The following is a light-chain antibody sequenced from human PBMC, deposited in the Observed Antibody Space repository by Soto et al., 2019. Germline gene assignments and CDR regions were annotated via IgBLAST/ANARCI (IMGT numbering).Light chain of an antibody. J-gene: IGLJ1*01. CDR1: TGPVTSGFY. CDR3: LLYYGGSYV. CDR2: STN. V-gene: IGLV7-43*01. Sequence: QTVVTQEPSLTVSPGGTVTLPRASSTGPVTSGFYPHWVQQKPGQAPRTLIYSTNNKHSWTPARFSGSLLGGKAALTLSGVQPEDEADYYCLLYYGGSYVFGAGTKLTVL.